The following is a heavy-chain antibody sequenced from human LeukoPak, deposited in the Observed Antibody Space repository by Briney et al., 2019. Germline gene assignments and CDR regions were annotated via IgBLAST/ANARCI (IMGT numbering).Heavy chain of an antibody. Sequence: PSETLSLTCTVSGGSISSGDYYWSWIRQPPGKGLEWIGYIYYSGSTYYNPSLKSRVTISVDTSKNQFSLKLSSVTAADTAVYYCARTTTVPKIYYFDDWGQGTLVTVSS. CDR2: IYYSGST. D-gene: IGHD4-17*01. CDR1: GGSISSGDYY. V-gene: IGHV4-30-4*01. CDR3: ARTTTVPKIYYFDD. J-gene: IGHJ4*02.